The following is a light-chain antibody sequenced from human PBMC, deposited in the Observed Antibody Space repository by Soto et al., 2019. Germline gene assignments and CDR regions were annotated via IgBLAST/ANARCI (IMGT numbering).Light chain of an antibody. CDR3: QQYNTYST. CDR1: QTISSW. CDR2: KAS. J-gene: IGKJ5*01. Sequence: DIQMTQSPSTLCGSLGDIVTIACRASQTISSWLAWYQQKPGKAPKLLIYKASTLKSGVPSRFSGSGSGTEFTLTISSLQPDDFATYYCQQYNTYSTFGQGTRLEIK. V-gene: IGKV1-5*03.